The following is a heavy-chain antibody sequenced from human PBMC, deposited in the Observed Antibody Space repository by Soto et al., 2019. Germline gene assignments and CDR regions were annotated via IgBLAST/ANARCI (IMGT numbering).Heavy chain of an antibody. CDR1: GFTFGTYG. V-gene: IGHV3-23*01. D-gene: IGHD3-3*01. J-gene: IGHJ4*02. CDR2: ITGGNT. Sequence: PGESLKISCAASGFTFGTYGMGWVRQAPGKGLEWVSTITGGNTYYAASVKGRFTISRDNYKNTLYLQMSSLRAEDTALYYCAKDKERGGYDSDFDSWGQGALVTVSS. CDR3: AKDKERGGYDSDFDS.